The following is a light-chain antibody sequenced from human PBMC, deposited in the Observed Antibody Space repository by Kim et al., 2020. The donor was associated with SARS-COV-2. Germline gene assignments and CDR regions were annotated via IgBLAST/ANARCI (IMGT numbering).Light chain of an antibody. V-gene: IGLV2-11*01. CDR2: DVS. CDR1: SSDVGDYDY. Sequence: QSALTQPRSVSGSPGQSVTISCTGTSSDVGDYDYVSWYQHHPGKAPKLMIYDVSERPSGVPDRFSALKSGNTASLTISGLQAEDEAEYYCCSYAGNYIFVFGGGTQLTVL. J-gene: IGLJ3*02. CDR3: CSYAGNYIFV.